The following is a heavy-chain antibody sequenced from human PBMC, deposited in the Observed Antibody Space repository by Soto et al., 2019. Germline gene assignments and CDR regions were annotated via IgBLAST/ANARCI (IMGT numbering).Heavy chain of an antibody. D-gene: IGHD3-10*01. CDR2: INPNSGGT. CDR1: GYTFTGYY. Sequence: QVQLVQSGAEVKKPGASVKVSCKASGYTFTGYYMHWVRQAPGQGLEWMGWINPNSGGTKYAQKFQGWVTMTRDTSISTAYMELSRLRSDDTAVYYCARGGEGSPGPFDYWGQGTLVTVSS. V-gene: IGHV1-2*04. CDR3: ARGGEGSPGPFDY. J-gene: IGHJ4*02.